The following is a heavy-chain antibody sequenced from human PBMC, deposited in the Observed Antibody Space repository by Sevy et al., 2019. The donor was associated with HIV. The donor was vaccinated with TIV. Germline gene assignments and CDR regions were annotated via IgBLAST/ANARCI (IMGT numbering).Heavy chain of an antibody. CDR2: IYSGGST. Sequence: GGPLRLSCAASGFTVTSNYMSWVRQAPGKGLEWVSVIYSGGSTYYAGSVKGRFTISRDNSKNTLYLQMNSLRAEDTAVYYCARDDGSRGIDYWGQGTLVTVSS. CDR1: GFTVTSNY. J-gene: IGHJ4*02. CDR3: ARDDGSRGIDY. D-gene: IGHD6-13*01. V-gene: IGHV3-53*01.